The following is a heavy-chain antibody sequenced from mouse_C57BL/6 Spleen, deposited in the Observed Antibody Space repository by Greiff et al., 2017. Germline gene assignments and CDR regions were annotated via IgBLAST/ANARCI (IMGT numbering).Heavy chain of an antibody. CDR1: GYTFTSYW. J-gene: IGHJ2*01. Sequence: QVQLQQPGAELVMPGASVKLSCKASGYTFTSYWMHWVKQRPGQGLEWIGEIDPSDSYTNYNQKFKGKSTLTVDKSSSTAYMQLSSLPSEDSAVYYGARCNSSGYFDYWGQGTTLTVSS. D-gene: IGHD3-2*02. V-gene: IGHV1-69*01. CDR2: IDPSDSYT. CDR3: ARCNSSGYFDY.